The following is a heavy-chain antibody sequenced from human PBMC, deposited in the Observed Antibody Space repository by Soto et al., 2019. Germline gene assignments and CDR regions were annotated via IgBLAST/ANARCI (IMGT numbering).Heavy chain of an antibody. CDR1: GYSFTSYW. J-gene: IGHJ4*02. Sequence: GESLKISCKGSGYSFTSYWIGWVRQMPGKGLEWMGIIYPGDSDTRYSPSFQGQVTISADKSISTAYLQWSSLKASDTAMYYCARQIASTWTSADLPVEPAYWGQGTLVIVS. CDR3: ARQIASTWTSADLPVEPAY. D-gene: IGHD1-1*01. V-gene: IGHV5-51*01. CDR2: IYPGDSDT.